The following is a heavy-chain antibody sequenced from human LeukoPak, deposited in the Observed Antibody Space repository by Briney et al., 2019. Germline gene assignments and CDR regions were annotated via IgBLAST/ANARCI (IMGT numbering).Heavy chain of an antibody. CDR3: ARGTTVTWKPVDF. D-gene: IGHD4-11*01. CDR1: GFTFSPYA. J-gene: IGHJ4*02. Sequence: GGSLRLSCVASGFTFSPYAMHWVCQAPGKGLEWVAVISYDGSYKHYADSVKGRFTISRDNSKNTLYLQMNSLGAEDTAVYYCARGTTVTWKPVDFWGQGTLVTVSS. CDR2: ISYDGSYK. V-gene: IGHV3-30*04.